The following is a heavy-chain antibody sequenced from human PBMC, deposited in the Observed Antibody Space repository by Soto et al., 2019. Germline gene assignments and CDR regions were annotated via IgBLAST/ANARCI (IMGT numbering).Heavy chain of an antibody. CDR3: AREIIPLTTDWYFDL. CDR2: TYDSGST. V-gene: IGHV4-30-4*01. Sequence: QVQLQESGPGLVKPSETLSLTCTVSGGSISGGGYYWSWIRQPPGKGLEWIGYTYDSGSTYYNPSLTSRISISIATSENQFALRLTSVTAADTAVYYCAREIIPLTTDWYFDLWGRGTLVSVSS. J-gene: IGHJ2*01. D-gene: IGHD4-17*01. CDR1: GGSISGGGYY.